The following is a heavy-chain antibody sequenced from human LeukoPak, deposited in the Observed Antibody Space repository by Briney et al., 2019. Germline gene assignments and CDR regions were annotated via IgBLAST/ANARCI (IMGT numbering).Heavy chain of an antibody. V-gene: IGHV3-23*01. Sequence: GGSLRLSCAASGFTFSSYGMSWVRQAPGKGLKWVSSISATGGSTYYADSVKGRFTISRDNSKKTLYLQMNSLRADDTAVYYCAKASSAGDSSSWNYWGQGTLVTVSS. J-gene: IGHJ4*02. CDR2: ISATGGST. D-gene: IGHD6-13*01. CDR3: AKASSAGDSSSWNY. CDR1: GFTFSSYG.